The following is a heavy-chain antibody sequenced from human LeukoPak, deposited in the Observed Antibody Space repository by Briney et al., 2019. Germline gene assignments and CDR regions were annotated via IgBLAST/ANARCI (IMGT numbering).Heavy chain of an antibody. CDR3: ASSIYSSSWSYYYYYGMDV. J-gene: IGHJ6*02. V-gene: IGHV4-34*01. CDR1: SGSFSGYY. Sequence: SETLSLTCAVYSGSFSGYYWSWIRQPPGKGLEWIGEINHSGSTNYNPSLKSRVTISVDTSKNQFSLKLSSVTAADMAVYYCASSIYSSSWSYYYYYGMDVWGQGTTVTVSS. CDR2: INHSGST. D-gene: IGHD6-13*01.